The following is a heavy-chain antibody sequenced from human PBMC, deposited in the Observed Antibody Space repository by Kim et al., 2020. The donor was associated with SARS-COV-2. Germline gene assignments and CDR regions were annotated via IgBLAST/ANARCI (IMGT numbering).Heavy chain of an antibody. D-gene: IGHD4-4*01. CDR3: ARGTTVTTWGPSDYYYGMDV. V-gene: IGHV7-4-1*02. CDR2: INTNTGNP. CDR1: GYTFTSYA. Sequence: ASVKVSCKASGYTFTSYAMNWVRQAPGQGLEWMGWINTNTGNPTYAQGFTGRFVFSLDTSVSTAYLQISSLKAEDTAVYYCARGTTVTTWGPSDYYYGMDVWGQGTTVTVSS. J-gene: IGHJ6*02.